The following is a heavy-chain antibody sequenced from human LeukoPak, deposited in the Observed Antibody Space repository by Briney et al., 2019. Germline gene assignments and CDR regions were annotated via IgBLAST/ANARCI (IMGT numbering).Heavy chain of an antibody. CDR1: GFTFSDYY. J-gene: IGHJ4*02. CDR3: AKPRIVGATTYVDLDY. D-gene: IGHD1-26*01. V-gene: IGHV3-11*04. Sequence: GGSLRLSCAASGFTFSDYYMSWIRQAPGKGLEWVSYISSSGSTIYYADSVKGRFTISRDNAKNSLYLQMNSLRAEDTAVYYCAKPRIVGATTYVDLDYWGQGTLVTVSS. CDR2: ISSSGSTI.